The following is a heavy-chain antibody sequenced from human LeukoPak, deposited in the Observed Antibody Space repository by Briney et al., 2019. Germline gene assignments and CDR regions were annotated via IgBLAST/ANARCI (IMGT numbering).Heavy chain of an antibody. Sequence: ASVKVSCKASGYTFTGYYMHWVRQAPGQGLEWMGRINPNSGGTNYAQKFQGRVTMTRDTSISTAYMDLSRLRSDDTAVYSCARDRAILGVIPYYFDYWGQGTLVSVSS. CDR2: INPNSGGT. D-gene: IGHD3-3*01. CDR3: ARDRAILGVIPYYFDY. J-gene: IGHJ4*02. CDR1: GYTFTGYY. V-gene: IGHV1-2*06.